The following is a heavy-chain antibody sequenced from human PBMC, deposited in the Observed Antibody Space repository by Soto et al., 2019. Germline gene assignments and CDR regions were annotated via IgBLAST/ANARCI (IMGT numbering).Heavy chain of an antibody. CDR1: GYSFTSYW. CDR2: IYPGDSDT. Sequence: GESLKISCKGSGYSFTSYWIGWVRQMPGKGLEWMGIIYPGDSDTRYSPSFQGQVTISADKSISTAYLQWSSLKASDTAMYYCARLGERYCSSTRCYRRPDYYYYGMDVWGQGTTVTVSS. D-gene: IGHD2-2*01. J-gene: IGHJ6*02. CDR3: ARLGERYCSSTRCYRRPDYYYYGMDV. V-gene: IGHV5-51*01.